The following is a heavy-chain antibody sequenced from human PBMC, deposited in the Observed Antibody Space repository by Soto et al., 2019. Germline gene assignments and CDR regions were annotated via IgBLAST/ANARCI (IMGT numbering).Heavy chain of an antibody. CDR1: GFTFSSYW. D-gene: IGHD2-15*01. V-gene: IGHV3-74*03. J-gene: IGHJ4*02. Sequence: GGSLSLSCAASGFTFSSYWMHWVRQAPGKGLVWVSRINTDGSSTTYADSVKGRFTISRDNAKNTLYREMNSLRDEATSVYYCVRGLGGPNTALDYWGQGTLVTVS. CDR2: INTDGSST. CDR3: VRGLGGPNTALDY.